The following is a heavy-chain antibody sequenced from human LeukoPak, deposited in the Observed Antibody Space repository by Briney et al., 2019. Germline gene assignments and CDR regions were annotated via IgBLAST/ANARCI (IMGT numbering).Heavy chain of an antibody. V-gene: IGHV1-2*02. J-gene: IGHJ4*02. D-gene: IGHD3-3*01. CDR3: ARGERITIFGVVPLPNY. Sequence: ASVKVSCKASGYTFTGYYMHWVRQAPGQGLEWMGWINPNSGGTNYAQKFQGRVTMTRDTSISTAYMELSRLRSDDTAVYYCARGERITIFGVVPLPNYWGQGTLVTVSS. CDR1: GYTFTGYY. CDR2: INPNSGGT.